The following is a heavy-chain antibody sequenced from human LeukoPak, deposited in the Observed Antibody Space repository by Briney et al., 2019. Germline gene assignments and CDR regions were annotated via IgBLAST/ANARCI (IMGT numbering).Heavy chain of an antibody. D-gene: IGHD5-18*01. Sequence: EASVKVSCKASGYSFTGYYIHWVRQAPGQGLEWMGRINPNSGGPDYAQKFQGRVTMTRDTAISTAYLELNRLRNDDTAVYFCARGYSYDPNSFDYWGQGTLVTVSS. CDR3: ARGYSYDPNSFDY. V-gene: IGHV1-2*06. J-gene: IGHJ4*02. CDR2: INPNSGGP. CDR1: GYSFTGYY.